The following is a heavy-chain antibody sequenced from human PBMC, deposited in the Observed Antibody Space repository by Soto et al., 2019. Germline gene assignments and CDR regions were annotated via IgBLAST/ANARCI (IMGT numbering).Heavy chain of an antibody. V-gene: IGHV3-30-3*01. CDR2: ISYGGNNK. CDR3: AREEFEAGRGHFGC. J-gene: IGHJ4*02. CDR1: GFTFSTSA. D-gene: IGHD6-13*01. Sequence: QVQVVESGGGVVQPGGSLRLSCAASGFTFSTSAMHWVRQAPGKGVEWMAMISYGGNNKYYADSVKGRFTISRDISESTLYLQMNSLRTEDTAVYYCAREEFEAGRGHFGCWGQGTLVSVSS.